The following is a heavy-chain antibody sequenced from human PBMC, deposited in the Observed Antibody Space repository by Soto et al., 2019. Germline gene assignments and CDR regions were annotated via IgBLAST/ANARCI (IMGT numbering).Heavy chain of an antibody. V-gene: IGHV3-30*18. CDR2: ISNDGNRK. CDR1: GFSFSSYG. J-gene: IGHJ3*02. D-gene: IGHD6-6*01. Sequence: LRLSCAASGFSFSSYGMHWVRQAPGRGLEWVTVISNDGNRKYYGESVKGRFSVSRDNDKDTLYLQMNGLRPEDTGVYYCAKDRRQLSALDMWGQGTTVTVS. CDR3: AKDRRQLSALDM.